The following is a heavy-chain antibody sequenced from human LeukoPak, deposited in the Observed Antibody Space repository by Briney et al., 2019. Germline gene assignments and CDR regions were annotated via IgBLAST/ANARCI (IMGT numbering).Heavy chain of an antibody. D-gene: IGHD3-10*01. V-gene: IGHV4-39*01. J-gene: IGHJ4*02. CDR3: ARRRITMVRGGRGDFDY. CDR2: IYYSGST. Sequence: SETLSLTCTVSGGSISSSSYYWGWIRQPPGKGLEWIGSIYYSGSTYYNPSLKSRVTISVDTSKNQFSLKLSSVTAADTAVYYCARRRITMVRGGRGDFDYWGQGTLVTVSS. CDR1: GGSISSSSYY.